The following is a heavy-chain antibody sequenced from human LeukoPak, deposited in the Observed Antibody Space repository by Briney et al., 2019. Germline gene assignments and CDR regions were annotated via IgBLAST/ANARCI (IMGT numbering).Heavy chain of an antibody. V-gene: IGHV4-34*01. J-gene: IGHJ6*03. CDR3: ARRRGGDYGMYYYYYMDV. CDR2: INHSGST. D-gene: IGHD4-17*01. Sequence: SETLPLTCAVYGGSFSGYYWSWIRQPPGKGLEWIGEINHSGSTNYNPSLKSRVTISVDTSKNQFSLRLSSVTAADTAVYYCARRRGGDYGMYYYYYMDVWGKGTTVTVSS. CDR1: GGSFSGYY.